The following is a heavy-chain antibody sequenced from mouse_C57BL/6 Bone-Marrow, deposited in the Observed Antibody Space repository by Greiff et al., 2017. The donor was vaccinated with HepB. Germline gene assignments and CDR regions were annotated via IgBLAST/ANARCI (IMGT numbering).Heavy chain of an antibody. D-gene: IGHD2-13*01. CDR3: AGNEGSYGDYDFYFDY. CDR1: GYTFTEYT. J-gene: IGHJ2*01. CDR2: FYPGSGSI. Sequence: VMLVESGAELVKPGASVKLSCKASGYTFTEYTIHWVKQRPGQGLEWIGWFYPGSGSIKYNEKFKDKATLTEDKSSSPDYMELIRLTSEDSAVYFCAGNEGSYGDYDFYFDYWGQGTTLTVSS. V-gene: IGHV1-62-2*01.